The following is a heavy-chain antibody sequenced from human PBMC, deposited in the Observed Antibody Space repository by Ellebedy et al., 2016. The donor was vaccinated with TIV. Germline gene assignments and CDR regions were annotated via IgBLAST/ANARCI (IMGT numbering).Heavy chain of an antibody. Sequence: SVKVSXXASGGTFSSYAISWVRQAPGQGLEWMGRIIPILGIANYAQKFQGRVTITADKSTSTAYMELSSLRSEDTAVYYCARDRSGYVVDYWGQGTLVTVSS. D-gene: IGHD5-12*01. CDR2: IIPILGIA. CDR1: GGTFSSYA. V-gene: IGHV1-69*04. CDR3: ARDRSGYVVDY. J-gene: IGHJ4*02.